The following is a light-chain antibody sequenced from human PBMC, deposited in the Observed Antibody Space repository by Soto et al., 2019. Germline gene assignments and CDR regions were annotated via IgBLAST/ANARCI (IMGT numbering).Light chain of an antibody. CDR1: RSISSW. CDR3: QQYNSYWM. CDR2: DAS. J-gene: IGKJ1*01. Sequence: DIQMTQSPSTLSASVGDRVTITCRASRSISSWLAWYQQKPGKAPKLLIYDASSLESGVPSRFSGSGSGTEFTLTISSLQPDDFATYYCQQYNSYWMFGQGTKVEIK. V-gene: IGKV1-5*01.